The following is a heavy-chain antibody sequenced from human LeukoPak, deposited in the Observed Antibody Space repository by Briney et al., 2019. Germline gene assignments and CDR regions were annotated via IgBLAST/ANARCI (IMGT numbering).Heavy chain of an antibody. Sequence: GGSLRLSCAVSGFTFSDYYMSWIRQAPGKGLEWLSAISGSGDTTYYADSVRGRFTISRDNSKNTLYLQMNSLRAEDTAVYYCARDPDSSSWYGTFGYWGQGILVAVSS. J-gene: IGHJ4*02. CDR2: ISGSGDTT. V-gene: IGHV3-23*01. D-gene: IGHD6-13*01. CDR3: ARDPDSSSWYGTFGY. CDR1: GFTFSDYY.